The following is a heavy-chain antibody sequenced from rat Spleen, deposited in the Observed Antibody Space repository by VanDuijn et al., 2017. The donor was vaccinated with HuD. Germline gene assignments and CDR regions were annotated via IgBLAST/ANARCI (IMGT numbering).Heavy chain of an antibody. D-gene: IGHD1-10*01. CDR3: SRGGNYDFDY. CDR1: GFTFSDYY. Sequence: EVQLVESDGALVQPGRSLKLSCAASGFTFSDYYMAWVRQAPTKGLEWVASISYDGTATYYRDSVKGRFTISRDNAKSTLYLQMNSLRSEDTATYYCSRGGNYDFDYWGQGVMVTVSS. CDR2: ISYDGTAT. J-gene: IGHJ2*01. V-gene: IGHV5-29*01.